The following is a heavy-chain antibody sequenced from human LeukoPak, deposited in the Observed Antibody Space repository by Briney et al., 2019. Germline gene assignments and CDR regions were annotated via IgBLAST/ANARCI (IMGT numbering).Heavy chain of an antibody. CDR1: GGSISKYY. V-gene: IGHV4-59*01. CDR2: IYYSGST. D-gene: IGHD1-26*01. J-gene: IGHJ4*02. Sequence: SETLSLTCTVSGGSISKYYWNWIRQSPGKGLEWIGFIYYSGSTNYNPSLKSRVTMSVDASKSQFSLNLSSVTAADTAFYCARSSGSYYSRIDYWGQGTLVTVSS. CDR3: ARSSGSYYSRIDY.